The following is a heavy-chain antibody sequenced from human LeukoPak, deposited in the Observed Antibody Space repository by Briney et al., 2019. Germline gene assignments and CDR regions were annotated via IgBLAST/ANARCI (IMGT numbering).Heavy chain of an antibody. CDR1: GGTFSSYA. V-gene: IGHV1-69*13. D-gene: IGHD6-13*01. CDR2: IIPIFGTA. Sequence: SVKVSCKASGGTFSSYAISWVRQAPGQGLEWMGGIIPIFGTANYAQKFQGRVTITADESTSTAYMELSSLRSEDTAVYYSARSPLSSRWYMYYYGMDVWGQGTTVTVSS. J-gene: IGHJ6*02. CDR3: ARSPLSSRWYMYYYGMDV.